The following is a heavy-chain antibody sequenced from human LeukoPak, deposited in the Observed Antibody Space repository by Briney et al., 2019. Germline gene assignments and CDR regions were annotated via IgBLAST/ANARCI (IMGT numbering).Heavy chain of an antibody. J-gene: IGHJ6*02. Sequence: GGSLRLSCAASGFTFSSNYMSWVRQAPGKGLEWVSVIYSGGSTYYADSVKGRFTISRDNSKNTLYLQMNSLRAEDTAVYYCARESLATVTNAYYYGMDVWGQGTTVTVSS. V-gene: IGHV3-66*01. CDR1: GFTFSSNY. D-gene: IGHD4-17*01. CDR3: ARESLATVTNAYYYGMDV. CDR2: IYSGGST.